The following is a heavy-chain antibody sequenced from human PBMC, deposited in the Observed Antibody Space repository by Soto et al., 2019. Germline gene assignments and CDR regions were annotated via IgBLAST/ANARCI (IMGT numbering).Heavy chain of an antibody. CDR1: GGTFSTYA. CDR3: ARGVHSDSSGYYYFY. J-gene: IGHJ4*02. V-gene: IGHV1-69*01. CDR2: IIPLFGTA. D-gene: IGHD3-22*01. Sequence: QVQLVQSGAEVKKPGSSVKVSCKASGGTFSTYAIEWVRQAPGQGLEWMGGIIPLFGTAKYAQNFQGRITMTADESTNTAYMELRSLRSQDTAVYYCARGVHSDSSGYYYFYWGQGTLVTVSS.